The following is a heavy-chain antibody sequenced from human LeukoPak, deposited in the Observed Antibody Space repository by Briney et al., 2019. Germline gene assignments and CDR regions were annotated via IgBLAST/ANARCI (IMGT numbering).Heavy chain of an antibody. D-gene: IGHD1-1*01. CDR3: ARRKHPVRYFQH. Sequence: PSQTLSLTCTVSGGSISSGGYYWSWIRQHPGKGLEWIGYIYYSGSTYYNPSLKSRVTISVDTSKNQFSLKLSSVTAADTAVYYCARRKHPVRYFQHWGQGTLVTVSS. CDR1: GGSISSGGYY. V-gene: IGHV4-31*03. J-gene: IGHJ1*01. CDR2: IYYSGST.